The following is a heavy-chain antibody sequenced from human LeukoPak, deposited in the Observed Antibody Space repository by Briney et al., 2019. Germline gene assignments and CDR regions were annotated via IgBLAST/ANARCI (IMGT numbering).Heavy chain of an antibody. J-gene: IGHJ4*02. CDR1: GGSISSYY. CDR3: ARGRRFYYGSGSYYGDFDY. CDR2: IYTSGST. D-gene: IGHD3-10*01. V-gene: IGHV4-4*07. Sequence: PSETLSLTCTVSGGSISSYYWSWIRQPAGKGLEWIGRIYTSGSTNYNPSLKSRVTMSVDTSKNQFSLKLSSVTAADTAVYYCARGRRFYYGSGSYYGDFDYWGQGTLVTVSS.